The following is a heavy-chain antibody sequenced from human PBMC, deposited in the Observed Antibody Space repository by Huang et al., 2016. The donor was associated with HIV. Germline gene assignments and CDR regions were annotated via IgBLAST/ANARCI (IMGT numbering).Heavy chain of an antibody. V-gene: IGHV4-39*01. Sequence: QLQLQESGPGLVRPSETLSLTCSVSGGSVNSGYYYWGWIRQPPGKGLEWIASVFSGGNPFYNPSLKSRVSMSVDTSKKRFSLNLSSVTAADTAVYFCARLPVDYVWGTQRQTALDELDVWGQGTMVTVSS. CDR1: GGSVNSGYYY. D-gene: IGHD3-16*01. J-gene: IGHJ3*01. CDR3: ARLPVDYVWGTQRQTALDELDV. CDR2: VFSGGNP.